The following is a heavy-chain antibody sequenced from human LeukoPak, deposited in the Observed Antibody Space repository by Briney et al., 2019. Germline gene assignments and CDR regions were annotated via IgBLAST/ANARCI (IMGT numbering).Heavy chain of an antibody. D-gene: IGHD5-12*01. J-gene: IGHJ4*02. CDR1: GFTFSSYA. V-gene: IGHV3-30*04. CDR3: ARDPGTRYSGYDYYFDY. Sequence: GGSLRLSCAASGFTFSSYAMHWVRQAPGKGLEWVAVISYDGSNKYYADSVKGRFTISRDNSKNTLYLQMNSLRAEDTAVYYCARDPGTRYSGYDYYFDYWGQGTLVTVST. CDR2: ISYDGSNK.